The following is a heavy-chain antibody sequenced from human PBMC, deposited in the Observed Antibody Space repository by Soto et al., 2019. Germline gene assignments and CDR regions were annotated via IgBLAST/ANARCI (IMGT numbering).Heavy chain of an antibody. CDR1: GGSFSGYY. D-gene: IGHD1-26*01. V-gene: IGHV4-34*01. CDR2: INHSGST. CDR3: AISEGRRGLFDL. Sequence: QVQLQQWGAGLLKPSETLSLTCAVYGGSFSGYYWSWIRQPPGKGLEWIGEINHSGSTNYNPSLKSRVTISEHTSKNHSPLKWASGPAPATVVYSCAISEGRRGLFDLWGRGTLVTVSS. J-gene: IGHJ2*01.